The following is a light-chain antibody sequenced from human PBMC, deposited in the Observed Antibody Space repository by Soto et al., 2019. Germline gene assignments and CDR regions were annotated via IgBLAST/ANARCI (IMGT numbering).Light chain of an antibody. V-gene: IGKV3-20*01. J-gene: IGKJ1*01. CDR1: QSVSSSY. CDR3: QQYGSSPRT. Sequence: VWTQSPGTLSLSAEESGSRACRASQSVSSSYLAWYQQKPGQAPRLLIYGASSRATGIPDRFSGSGSGTDFTLTISRLEPEDFAVYYCQQYGSSPRTFGQGTRLDIK. CDR2: GAS.